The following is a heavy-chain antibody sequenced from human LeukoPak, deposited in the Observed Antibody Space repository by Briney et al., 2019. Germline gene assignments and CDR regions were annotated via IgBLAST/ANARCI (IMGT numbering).Heavy chain of an antibody. CDR3: ARGYSITIYCYYYGMDV. Sequence: GGSLRLSCTTSGFSFTNYGMNWVRQAPGKGLEWLSYISGPGTTTKYADSVKGRFTISRDNDKNSLYLQMNSLRAEDTAVYYCARGYSITIYCYYYGMDVWGQGTTVTVSS. CDR2: ISGPGTTT. J-gene: IGHJ6*02. D-gene: IGHD3-3*01. V-gene: IGHV3-48*01. CDR1: GFSFTNYG.